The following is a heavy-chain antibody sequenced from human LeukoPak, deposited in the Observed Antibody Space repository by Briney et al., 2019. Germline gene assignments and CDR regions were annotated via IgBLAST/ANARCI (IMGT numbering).Heavy chain of an antibody. Sequence: GASVKVSCKASGYTFTSYGIIWVRQAPGQGLEWMGWISAYNGNTNYAQKLQGRVTMTTDTSTSTAYMELRSLRSDDTAVYYCARDRFPQLQRMYYFDYWGQGTLVTVSS. CDR1: GYTFTSYG. V-gene: IGHV1-18*01. CDR2: ISAYNGNT. J-gene: IGHJ4*02. CDR3: ARDRFPQLQRMYYFDY. D-gene: IGHD2-2*01.